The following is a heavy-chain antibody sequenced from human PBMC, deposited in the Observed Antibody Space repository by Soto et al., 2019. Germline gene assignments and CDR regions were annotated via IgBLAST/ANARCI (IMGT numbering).Heavy chain of an antibody. D-gene: IGHD3-22*01. CDR1: GYTFTGYG. CDR3: ARDEGYYDSSGYFDY. J-gene: IGHJ4*02. V-gene: IGHV1-18*01. Sequence: ASVKVSCKASGYTFTGYGISWVRQAPGQGLEWMGWISAYNGNTNYAQKLQGRVTMTTDTSTSTAYMELRSLRSDDTAVYYCARDEGYYDSSGYFDYWGQGTLVTVSS. CDR2: ISAYNGNT.